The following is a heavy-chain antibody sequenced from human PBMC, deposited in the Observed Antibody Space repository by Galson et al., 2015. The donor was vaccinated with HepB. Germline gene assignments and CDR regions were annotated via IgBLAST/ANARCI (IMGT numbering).Heavy chain of an antibody. CDR2: ISYDGSNK. D-gene: IGHD6-13*01. CDR3: ASGGGGSSWYKVGDYYFDY. V-gene: IGHV3-30*04. CDR1: GFTFSSYA. Sequence: SLRLSCAASGFTFSSYAMHWVRQAPGKGLEWVAVISYDGSNKYYADSVKGRFTISRDNSKNTLYLQMNSLRAEDTAVYYCASGGGGSSWYKVGDYYFDYWGQGTLVTVSS. J-gene: IGHJ4*02.